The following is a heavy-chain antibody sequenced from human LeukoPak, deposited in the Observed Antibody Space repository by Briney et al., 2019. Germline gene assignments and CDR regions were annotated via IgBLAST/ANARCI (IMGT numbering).Heavy chain of an antibody. CDR1: GFTFSSYS. D-gene: IGHD6-19*01. V-gene: IGHV3-21*01. CDR2: ISSSSGYI. Sequence: GGSLRLSCAASGFTFSSYSTNWVRQAPGKGLEWVSSISSSSGYIYYADSVKGRFTISRDNAKNSLYLQMNSLRAEDTAVYYCARDLGYSSGWSHFDYWGQGTLVTVSS. CDR3: ARDLGYSSGWSHFDY. J-gene: IGHJ4*02.